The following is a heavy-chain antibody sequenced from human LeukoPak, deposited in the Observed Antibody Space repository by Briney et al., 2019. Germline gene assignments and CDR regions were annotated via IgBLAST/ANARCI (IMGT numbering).Heavy chain of an antibody. CDR2: INPNSGGT. J-gene: IGHJ1*01. D-gene: IGHD2-15*01. CDR1: GYTFTIYY. CDR3: AREFDCSGGSCYGVAPLQH. V-gene: IGHV1-2*02. Sequence: ASVKVSCKASGYTFTIYYMHWVRQAPGQGLEWMGWINPNSGGTNYAQKFQGRVTMTRDTSISTAYMELSRLRSDDTAVYYCAREFDCSGGSCYGVAPLQHWGQGTLVTVSS.